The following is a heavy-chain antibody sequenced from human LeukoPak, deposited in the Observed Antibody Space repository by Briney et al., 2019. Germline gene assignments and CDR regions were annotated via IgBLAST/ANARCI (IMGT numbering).Heavy chain of an antibody. D-gene: IGHD1-26*01. CDR1: GYTFTSYG. J-gene: IGHJ4*02. Sequence: ASVKVSCKASGYTFTSYGISWVRQAPGQGLEWMGWISAYNGNTNCAQKLQGRVTMTTDTSTSTAYMELRSLRSDDTAVYYCAREGGSSDLVGATRELAYWGQGTLVTVSS. CDR3: AREGGSSDLVGATRELAY. CDR2: ISAYNGNT. V-gene: IGHV1-18*01.